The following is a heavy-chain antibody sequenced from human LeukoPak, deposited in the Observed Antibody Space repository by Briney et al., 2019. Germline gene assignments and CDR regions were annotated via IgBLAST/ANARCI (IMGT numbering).Heavy chain of an antibody. CDR2: IYHSGST. Sequence: SETLSLTCTVSGYSISSGYYWGWIRQPPGKGLEWIGSIYHSGSTYYNPSLKSRVTISVDTSKNRFSLMLSSVTAADTAVYYCARDQAYCSGGSCYLVWFDPWGQGTLVTVSS. J-gene: IGHJ5*02. CDR3: ARDQAYCSGGSCYLVWFDP. V-gene: IGHV4-38-2*02. CDR1: GYSISSGYY. D-gene: IGHD2-15*01.